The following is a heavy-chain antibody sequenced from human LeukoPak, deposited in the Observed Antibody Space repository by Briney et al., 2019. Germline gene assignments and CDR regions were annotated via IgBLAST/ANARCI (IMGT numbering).Heavy chain of an antibody. D-gene: IGHD4-23*01. CDR1: GFTLSSYG. CDR3: AKRSDYGGNWNYFDY. CDR2: TSASGVST. Sequence: GGSLRLSCAASGFTLSSYGMSWVRQAPGKGLEWVSATSASGVSTYYADSVKGRFTISRDNSKNTLYLQMNSLRAEDTALYYCAKRSDYGGNWNYFDYWGQGTLVTVSS. V-gene: IGHV3-23*01. J-gene: IGHJ4*02.